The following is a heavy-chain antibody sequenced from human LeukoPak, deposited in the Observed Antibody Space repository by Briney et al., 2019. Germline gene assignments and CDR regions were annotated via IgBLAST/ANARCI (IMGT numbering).Heavy chain of an antibody. V-gene: IGHV3-7*01. CDR1: GFTFSSYW. D-gene: IGHD4-11*01. CDR2: IKQDGSEK. Sequence: PGGSLRLSCAASGFTFSSYWMSWVRQAPGKGLEWVANIKQDGSEKYYVESVKGRFTISRDNAKNSLYLQMNSLRAEDTAVYYCAKLQWGYYYYYMDVWGKGTTVTVSS. CDR3: AKLQWGYYYYYMDV. J-gene: IGHJ6*03.